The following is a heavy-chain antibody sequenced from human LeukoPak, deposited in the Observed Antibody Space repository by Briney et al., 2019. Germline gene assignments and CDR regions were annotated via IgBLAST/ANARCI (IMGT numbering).Heavy chain of an antibody. CDR1: RGSISSYY. CDR3: ARHTYGFGVDY. J-gene: IGHJ4*02. V-gene: IGHV4-59*08. D-gene: IGHD3-10*01. Sequence: PSETLSLTCTVSRGSISSYYWNWSRQSPGKGLEWIGYIYSNGSSNYNPSFKSRVTISVDTSKNQFSLKVSSVTAADTAVYYCARHTYGFGVDYWGQGTLVTVSS. CDR2: IYSNGSS.